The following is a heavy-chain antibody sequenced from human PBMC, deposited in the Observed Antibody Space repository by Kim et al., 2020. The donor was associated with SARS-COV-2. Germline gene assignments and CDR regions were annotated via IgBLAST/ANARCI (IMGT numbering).Heavy chain of an antibody. CDR2: IIPIFGTA. Sequence: SVKVSCKASGGTFSSYAISWVRQAPGQGLEWMGGIIPIFGTANYAQKFQGRVTITADESTSTAYVELSSLRSEDTAVYYCARKIRGSGSYLDYYYYGMDVWGQGTTVTVSS. J-gene: IGHJ6*02. D-gene: IGHD3-10*01. V-gene: IGHV1-69*13. CDR1: GGTFSSYA. CDR3: ARKIRGSGSYLDYYYYGMDV.